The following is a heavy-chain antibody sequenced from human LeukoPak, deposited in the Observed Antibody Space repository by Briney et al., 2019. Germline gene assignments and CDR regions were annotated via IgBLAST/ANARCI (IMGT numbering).Heavy chain of an antibody. Sequence: GGSLRLSCAGSGFSFSSNALSWVRQAPGKGLEWVSAISTSGVNTYYADSVRGRFTISRDNSKNTLYLQMNTQRAEDTAVYYCATTKQARRYFDYWGQGTLVTVSS. V-gene: IGHV3-23*01. CDR2: ISTSGVNT. CDR1: GFSFSSNA. CDR3: ATTKQARRYFDY. J-gene: IGHJ4*02. D-gene: IGHD1-1*01.